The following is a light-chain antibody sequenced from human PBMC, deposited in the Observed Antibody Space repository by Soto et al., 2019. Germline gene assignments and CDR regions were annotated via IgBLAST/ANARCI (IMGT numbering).Light chain of an antibody. CDR3: QQYNNWPSIT. Sequence: EIVMSHSPATLSVSPGERATLSCTASQSVGSQLAWYQQKPGQAPRLLLYGASTRATGIPARFSGSGSGTEFTLTISSLQSEDFAVYYCQQYNNWPSITFGQGTRLEI. V-gene: IGKV3-15*01. CDR2: GAS. J-gene: IGKJ5*01. CDR1: QSVGSQ.